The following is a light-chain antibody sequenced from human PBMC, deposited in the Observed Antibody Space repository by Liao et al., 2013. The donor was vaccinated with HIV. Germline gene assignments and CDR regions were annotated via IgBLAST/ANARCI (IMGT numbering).Light chain of an antibody. CDR2: QDN. J-gene: IGLJ2*01. CDR1: YLGDKH. Sequence: SYELTQPPSVSVSPGQTATITCYGIYLGDKHVCWYQQRPGQSPVLLICQDNIRPSGIPERFSGSNSGNTATLTISGTQPVDEAEYFCQAWDTSTAVFGGGTRLTVL. CDR3: QAWDTSTAV. V-gene: IGLV3-1*01.